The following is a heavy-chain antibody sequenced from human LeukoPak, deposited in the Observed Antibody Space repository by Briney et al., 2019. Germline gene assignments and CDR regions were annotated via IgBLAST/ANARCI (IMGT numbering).Heavy chain of an antibody. J-gene: IGHJ4*02. CDR3: ARVYYDSSGSDSYFDY. Sequence: PGGSLRLSCAASGFTFSDYYMSWIRQAPGKGLEWVSYISSSGSTIYYADSVKGRFTISRDSAKNSLYLQMNSLRAEDTAVYYCARVYYDSSGSDSYFDYWGQGTLVTVSS. CDR1: GFTFSDYY. V-gene: IGHV3-11*04. D-gene: IGHD3-22*01. CDR2: ISSSGSTI.